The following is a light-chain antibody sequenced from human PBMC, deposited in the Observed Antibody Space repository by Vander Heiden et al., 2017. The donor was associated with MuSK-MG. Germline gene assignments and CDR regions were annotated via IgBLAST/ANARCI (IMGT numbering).Light chain of an antibody. J-gene: IGKJ3*01. CDR1: QSVSNF. V-gene: IGKV3-11*01. CDR2: DAS. Sequence: EIVLTQSPATLSLSPGERATLSCRASQSVSNFLAWYQHKPGQAPRLLIYDASNRATGIPARFSGSGSGTDFTLTISSLEPEDFAVYYCQVRTNWPPILTFGPGTRVDIK. CDR3: QVRTNWPPILT.